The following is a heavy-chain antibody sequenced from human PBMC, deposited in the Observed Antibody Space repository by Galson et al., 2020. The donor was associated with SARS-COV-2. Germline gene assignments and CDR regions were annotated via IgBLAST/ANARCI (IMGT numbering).Heavy chain of an antibody. Sequence: TMSLTCAVSGGSISSSTYYWGWIRQPPGKGLEWIGRISYSGTTYYNPSLRSRVTILVDTSKRQFSLKLSSVTGADTAVYFFARGEYVGWFDPGGQGTLVTVSS. D-gene: IGHD3-10*01. CDR1: GGSISSSTYY. CDR2: ISYSGTT. CDR3: ARGEYVGWFDP. J-gene: IGHJ5*02. V-gene: IGHV4-39*07.